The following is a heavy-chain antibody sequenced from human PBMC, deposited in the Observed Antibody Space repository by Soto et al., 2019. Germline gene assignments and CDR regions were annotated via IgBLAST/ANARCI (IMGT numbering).Heavy chain of an antibody. Sequence: QVQLQESGPGLVKPLETLSLTCSVSGGSVNSGDFYWNWMRQPPVKGLEWIGYSFYNGRRNYKSSLRSRVTISVETSKNQFSLNLNSVTAADTAVYYWARGTYCVGGACYAGRKGLDVWGQGTTVTVS. CDR2: SFYNGRR. D-gene: IGHD2-21*01. J-gene: IGHJ6*02. CDR3: ARGTYCVGGACYAGRKGLDV. CDR1: GGSVNSGDFY. V-gene: IGHV4-61*08.